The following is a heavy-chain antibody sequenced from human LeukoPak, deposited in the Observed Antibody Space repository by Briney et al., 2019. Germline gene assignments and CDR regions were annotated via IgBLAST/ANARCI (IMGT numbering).Heavy chain of an antibody. CDR2: IKQDGSEK. CDR1: GFTFSSYW. D-gene: IGHD2-15*01. CDR3: ARDLEAVVAATNVFDY. Sequence: GGSLRLSCAASGFTFSSYWMSWVRQAPGKGLEWVANIKQDGSEKYYVDSVKGRFTISRDNAKNSLYLQMNSLRAEDTAVYYCARDLEAVVAATNVFDYWGQGTLVTVSS. V-gene: IGHV3-7*03. J-gene: IGHJ4*02.